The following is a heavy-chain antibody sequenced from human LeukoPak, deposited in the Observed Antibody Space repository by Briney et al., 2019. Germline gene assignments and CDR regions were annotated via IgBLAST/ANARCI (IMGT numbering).Heavy chain of an antibody. CDR1: GFTFSSYE. CDR2: ICSSGTTI. V-gene: IGHV3-48*03. D-gene: IGHD2-15*01. Sequence: PGGSLRLSCAASGFTFSSYEMNWVRQAPGKGLEWVSYICSSGTTIYYADSVKGRFTISRDNAKNSLYLQMNLLRAEDTAVYYCARESGCSGGSCYTSSFDHWGQGTLVTVSS. J-gene: IGHJ4*02. CDR3: ARESGCSGGSCYTSSFDH.